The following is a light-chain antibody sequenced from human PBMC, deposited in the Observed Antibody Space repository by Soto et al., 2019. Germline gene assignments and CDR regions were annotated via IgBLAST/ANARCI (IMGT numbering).Light chain of an antibody. CDR2: GVS. CDR3: SSYSDTTTRV. Sequence: QSVLTQPASVSGSPGRSITISCTGTSSDVGGFNSVSWYQLYPGKAPKLIIYGVSNRPSGVSQRFSGSKSGNTASLTISGLQAEDEAEYYCSSYSDTTTRVFGTGTKVTVL. J-gene: IGLJ1*01. V-gene: IGLV2-14*03. CDR1: SSDVGGFNS.